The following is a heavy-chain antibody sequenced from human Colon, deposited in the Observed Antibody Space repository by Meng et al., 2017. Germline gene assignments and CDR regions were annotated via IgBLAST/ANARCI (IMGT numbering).Heavy chain of an antibody. Sequence: QGPLPQSGPGLVKPSQTLSLTWAISGDSVSSNSAAWNWIRQSPSRGLEWLGRTYYRSKYYNDYALSVKSRITINPDTSKNQFSLQLNSVTPEDTAIYYCARDWGDVRGGFDFWGQGTLVTVSS. D-gene: IGHD3-10*02. J-gene: IGHJ4*02. CDR3: ARDWGDVRGGFDF. CDR1: GDSVSSNSAA. V-gene: IGHV6-1*01. CDR2: TYYRSKYYN.